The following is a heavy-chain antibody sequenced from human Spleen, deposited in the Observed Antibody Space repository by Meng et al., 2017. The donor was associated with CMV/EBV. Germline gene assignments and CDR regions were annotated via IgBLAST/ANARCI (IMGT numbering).Heavy chain of an antibody. V-gene: IGHV1-2*02. J-gene: IGHJ4*02. CDR2: IDPDTGGT. CDR3: AIGDYGPLDY. D-gene: IGHD4-17*01. CDR1: GYTFTGYY. Sequence: QMQLVQSGAEVKKPGASVKVSCKASGYTFTGYYMQWVRQAPGQGLEWMGWIDPDTGGTSHAQKFQGRVTMNSDTSIKTGNMELSRLTSDDTAVYYCAIGDYGPLDYWGQGTLVTVSS.